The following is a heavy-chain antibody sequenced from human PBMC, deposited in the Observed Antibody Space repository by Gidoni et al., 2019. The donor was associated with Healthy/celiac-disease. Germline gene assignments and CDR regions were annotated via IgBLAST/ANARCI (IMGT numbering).Heavy chain of an antibody. J-gene: IGHJ4*02. CDR1: GFTFSSYG. D-gene: IGHD6-13*01. Sequence: QVQRVESGGGVVQPGRSLRLSWAASGFTFSSYGMHWVRQAPGKGLEWVAVIWYDGSNTYYADSVKGRFTISRDNSKNTLYLQMNSLRAEDTAVYYCARVRSSWGIFDYWGQGTLVTVSS. CDR2: IWYDGSNT. CDR3: ARVRSSWGIFDY. V-gene: IGHV3-33*01.